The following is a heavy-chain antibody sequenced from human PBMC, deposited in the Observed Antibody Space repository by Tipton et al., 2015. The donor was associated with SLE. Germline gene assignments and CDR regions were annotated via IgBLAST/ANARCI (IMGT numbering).Heavy chain of an antibody. CDR2: IYTGGNT. J-gene: IGHJ5*02. CDR3: ARLPTGYPNWFDP. CDR1: GGSISRYY. D-gene: IGHD3-9*01. Sequence: TLSLTCTVSGGSISRYYWGWIRQPAGKGLEWIGRIYTGGNTKYNPSLEGRVTISLDTSKNQFFLKLSSVTAADTAIYYCARLPTGYPNWFDPWGQGTLVTVSS. V-gene: IGHV4-4*07.